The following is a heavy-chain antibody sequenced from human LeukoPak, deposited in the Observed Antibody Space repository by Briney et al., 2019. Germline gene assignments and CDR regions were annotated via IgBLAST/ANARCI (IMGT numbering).Heavy chain of an antibody. D-gene: IGHD3-3*01. CDR3: AKVTIFGVVIMGSYYFDY. V-gene: IGHV3-66*01. CDR2: IYSGGST. Sequence: PGGSLRLSCAASGFTVSSNYMSWVRRAPGKGLEWVSVIYSGGSTYYADSVKGRFTISRDNSKNTLYLQMNSLRAEDTAVYYCAKVTIFGVVIMGSYYFDYWGQGTLVTVSS. CDR1: GFTVSSNY. J-gene: IGHJ4*02.